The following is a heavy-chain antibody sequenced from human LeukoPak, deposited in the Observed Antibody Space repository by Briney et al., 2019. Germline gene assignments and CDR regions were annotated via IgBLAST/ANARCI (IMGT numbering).Heavy chain of an antibody. Sequence: SVKVSCKASGYTFTNYYIHWVRQAPGQGLEWMGGIIPIFGTANYAQKFQGRVTITTDETTSTAYMELSSLRSEDTAVYYCARRSGGSSLDYWGQGTLVTVSS. CDR2: IIPIFGTA. J-gene: IGHJ4*02. CDR3: ARRSGGSSLDY. D-gene: IGHD2-15*01. CDR1: GYTFTNYY. V-gene: IGHV1-69*05.